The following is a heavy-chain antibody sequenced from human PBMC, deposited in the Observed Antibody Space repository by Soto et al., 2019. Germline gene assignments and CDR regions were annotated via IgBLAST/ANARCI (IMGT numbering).Heavy chain of an antibody. CDR1: GNTFSNYY. CDR3: ARGGHVVVVTAAFEY. CDR2: INPSGGHT. D-gene: IGHD2-21*02. V-gene: IGHV1-46*03. J-gene: IGHJ4*02. Sequence: ASVKVSCKASGNTFSNYYIHWVRQAPGQGLEWMGAINPSGGHTTYAQKFLGRVTMTRDTSTSTLYMEVTRLRSEDTAVYYCARGGHVVVVTAAFEYWGQGTLVTVSS.